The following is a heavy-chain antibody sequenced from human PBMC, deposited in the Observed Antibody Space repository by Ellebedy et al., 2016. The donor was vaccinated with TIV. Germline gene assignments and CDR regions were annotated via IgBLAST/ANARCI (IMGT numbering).Heavy chain of an antibody. CDR3: ATDGSYGDYLSPTHALEI. CDR2: INQDGSEK. Sequence: GGSLRLSCAAARFPFSSYWMSWVRQAPGKGLEWVANINQDGSEKFYVDSVKGRFTISRDNAKNSLDLQMNSLRAEDTAIYYCATDGSYGDYLSPTHALEIWGQGTMVTVSP. J-gene: IGHJ3*02. D-gene: IGHD4-17*01. V-gene: IGHV3-7*01. CDR1: RFPFSSYW.